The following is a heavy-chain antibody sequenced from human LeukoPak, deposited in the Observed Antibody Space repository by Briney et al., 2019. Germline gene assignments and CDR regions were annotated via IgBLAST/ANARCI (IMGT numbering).Heavy chain of an antibody. CDR2: ISAYNGNT. V-gene: IGHV1-18*01. J-gene: IGHJ3*02. CDR1: GYTLTSYG. Sequence: GASVKVSCKASGYTLTSYGISWVRQAPGQGLEWMGWISAYNGNTNYAQKLQGRVTMTTDTSTSTAYMELRSLRSDDTAVYYCARDPFPTVGATPPDAFDIWGQGTMVTVSS. D-gene: IGHD1-26*01. CDR3: ARDPFPTVGATPPDAFDI.